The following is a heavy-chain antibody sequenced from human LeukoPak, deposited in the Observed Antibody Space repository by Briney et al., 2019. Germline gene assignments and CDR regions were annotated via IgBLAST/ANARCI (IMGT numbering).Heavy chain of an antibody. CDR1: GGSFSGYY. D-gene: IGHD7-27*01. CDR3: ARGVNRGYYYYYGMDV. Sequence: SETLSLTCAVYGGSFSGYYWSWIRQPPGKGLEWIGYIYYSGSTNYNPSLKSRVTISVDTSKNQFSLKLSSVTAADTAVYYCARGVNRGYYYYYGMDVWGQGTTVTVSS. V-gene: IGHV4-59*01. CDR2: IYYSGST. J-gene: IGHJ6*02.